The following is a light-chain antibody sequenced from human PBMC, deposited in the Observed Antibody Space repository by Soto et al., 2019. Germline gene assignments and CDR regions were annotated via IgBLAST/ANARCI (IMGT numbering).Light chain of an antibody. CDR3: QQGSNWPPGLT. CDR2: GAS. J-gene: IGKJ4*01. V-gene: IGKV3D-20*02. Sequence: ENVLTQSPGTLSLSPGERATVSCRASQNVNNNYLVWYQQRPGQAPGLLIYGASSRATGIPNRFSGSGSGTEFNLTISSLQSEDFAVYYCQQGSNWPPGLTFGGGTKVDIK. CDR1: QNVNNNY.